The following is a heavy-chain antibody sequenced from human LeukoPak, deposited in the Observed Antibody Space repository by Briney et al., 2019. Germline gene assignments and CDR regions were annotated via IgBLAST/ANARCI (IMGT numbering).Heavy chain of an antibody. D-gene: IGHD3-10*01. CDR3: AKEQTSSGYFDY. J-gene: IGHJ4*02. Sequence: PGGSLRLSCAASGFTFSSYDMNWVRQAPGKGLEWVAAISGNGGRTYYTDSVKGRFTISRDNPKNTLYLLMNSLSAEDTALYYCAKEQTSSGYFDYWGQGTLVTVSS. V-gene: IGHV3-23*01. CDR2: ISGNGGRT. CDR1: GFTFSSYD.